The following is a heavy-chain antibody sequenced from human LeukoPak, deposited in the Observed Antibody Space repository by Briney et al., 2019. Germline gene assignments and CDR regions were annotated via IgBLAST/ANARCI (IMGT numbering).Heavy chain of an antibody. Sequence: TPGGSLRLSCAASGFTFSDYYMSWIRQAPGKGLEWVSYISSSGSTIYYADSVKGRFTISRDNAKNSLYLQMNSLRAEDTAVYYCARDLSLYCSGGSCYSLNYWGQGTLVTVSS. J-gene: IGHJ4*02. V-gene: IGHV3-11*04. CDR2: ISSSGSTI. CDR3: ARDLSLYCSGGSCYSLNY. CDR1: GFTFSDYY. D-gene: IGHD2-15*01.